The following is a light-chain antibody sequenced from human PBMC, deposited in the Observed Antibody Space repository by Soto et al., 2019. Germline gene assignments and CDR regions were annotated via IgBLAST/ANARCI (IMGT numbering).Light chain of an antibody. CDR2: GAS. CDR3: QQYGSSPQNT. CDR1: QSVSSSY. J-gene: IGKJ2*01. Sequence: EIVLTQSPGTLSLSPWERATLSCRASQSVSSSYLAWYQQKPGQAPRLLIYGASSRATGIPDRFSGSGSGTDFTLTISRLEPEDFAVYYCQQYGSSPQNTFGQGTKLEIK. V-gene: IGKV3-20*01.